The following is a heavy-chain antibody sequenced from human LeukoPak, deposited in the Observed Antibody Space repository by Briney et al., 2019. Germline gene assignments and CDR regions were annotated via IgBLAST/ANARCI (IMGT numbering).Heavy chain of an antibody. Sequence: SETLSLTCTVSGGSISSGSYYWSWIRQPAGKGLEWIRRIYTSGSTNYNPSLKSRVTISLDTSKNQFSLKLTSVTAADTAVYYCAREIRAERWLPLDYWGQGTLVTVSS. CDR2: IYTSGST. V-gene: IGHV4-61*02. CDR3: AREIRAERWLPLDY. J-gene: IGHJ4*02. CDR1: GGSISSGSYY. D-gene: IGHD5-24*01.